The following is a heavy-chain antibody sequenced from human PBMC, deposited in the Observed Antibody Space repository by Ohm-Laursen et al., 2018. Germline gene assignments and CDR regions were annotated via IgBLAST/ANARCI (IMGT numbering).Heavy chain of an antibody. CDR3: ARDSPGGWFDH. CDR2: VIPIFDSA. Sequence: ASVKVSCKASGGTLSDYSISWVRQAPGQGLEWMGGVIPIFDSATYAQKFQGRLTITADRLASTTFMELSSLRSEDTAVYYCARDSPGGWFDHWGQGTLVTVSS. CDR1: GGTLSDYS. V-gene: IGHV1-69*06. D-gene: IGHD3-16*01. J-gene: IGHJ5*02.